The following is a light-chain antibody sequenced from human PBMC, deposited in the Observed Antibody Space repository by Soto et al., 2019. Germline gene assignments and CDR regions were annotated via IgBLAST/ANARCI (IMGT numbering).Light chain of an antibody. CDR3: QLYGSSPMYT. Sequence: EIVLSQSPGTLSLSPGERATLSCRASQSVTSTSLSWYQQETGQAPRLLIYGAANRTTGIPDRFSGRGSGTDFTLTISRLEPEDFAVYYCQLYGSSPMYTFGQGTTLELK. J-gene: IGKJ2*01. CDR1: QSVTSTS. V-gene: IGKV3-20*01. CDR2: GAA.